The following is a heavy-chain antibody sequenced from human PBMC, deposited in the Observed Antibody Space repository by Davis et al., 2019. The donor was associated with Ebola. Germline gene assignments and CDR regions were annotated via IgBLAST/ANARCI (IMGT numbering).Heavy chain of an antibody. Sequence: AASVKVSCKASGGTFSSYTISWVRQAPGQRLEWMGWINTGNGNTEYSQKFQGRVTITRNTSANTAYMEVSSLTSEDMAVYYCARDEFDYWGQGTLVTVSS. CDR3: ARDEFDY. CDR1: GGTFSSYT. V-gene: IGHV1-3*04. CDR2: INTGNGNT. J-gene: IGHJ4*02.